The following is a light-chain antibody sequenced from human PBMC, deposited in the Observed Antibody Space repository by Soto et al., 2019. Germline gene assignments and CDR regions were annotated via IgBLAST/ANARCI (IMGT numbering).Light chain of an antibody. V-gene: IGLV7-43*01. CDR2: STT. Sequence: QAVVTQEPSLTVSPGGTVTLTCDSRAGTVTSDFYPNWFQQKPGQAPRALIYSTTKKHSWTPARFSGSLLGGKAALTLSGVQPEDVAEYYCLLYNGGALVFGGGTQLTVL. CDR1: AGTVTSDFY. CDR3: LLYNGGALV. J-gene: IGLJ2*01.